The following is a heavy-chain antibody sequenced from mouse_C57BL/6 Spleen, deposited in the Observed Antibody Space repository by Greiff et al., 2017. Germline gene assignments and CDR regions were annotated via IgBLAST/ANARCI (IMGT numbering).Heavy chain of an antibody. CDR1: GFSLTSYG. CDR3: ARIWDYDSWFAY. Sequence: VQGVESGPGLVQPSQSLSITCTVSGFSLTSYGVHWVRQSPGKGLEWLGVIWGGGSTDYNAAFISRLSISKDNSKSQVFFKMNSLQADDTAIYYCARIWDYDSWFAYWGQGTLVTVSA. J-gene: IGHJ3*01. V-gene: IGHV2-2*01. CDR2: IWGGGST. D-gene: IGHD2-4*01.